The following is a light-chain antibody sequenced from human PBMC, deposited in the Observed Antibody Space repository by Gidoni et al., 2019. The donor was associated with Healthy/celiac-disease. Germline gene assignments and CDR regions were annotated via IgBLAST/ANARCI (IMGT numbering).Light chain of an antibody. CDR1: SSDVGGYNY. Sequence: QSALTQAASESGSPGQSITISCTGTSSDVGGYNYVSWYQQHPGKATKLMSYDVSNRPSGVSIRFSGSKSGNTASLTISGFQSEDEADYYCSSYTSSSTLVFGGGTKLTVL. CDR2: DVS. V-gene: IGLV2-14*03. CDR3: SSYTSSSTLV. J-gene: IGLJ2*01.